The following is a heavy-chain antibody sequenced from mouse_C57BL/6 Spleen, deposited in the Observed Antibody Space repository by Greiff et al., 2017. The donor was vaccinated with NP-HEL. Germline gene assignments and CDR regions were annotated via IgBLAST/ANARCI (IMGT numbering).Heavy chain of an antibody. CDR2: IYPGDGDT. CDR1: GYAFSSYW. Sequence: ESGAELVKPGASVKISCKASGYAFSSYWMNWVKQRPGKGLEWIGQIYPGDGDTNYNGKFKGKATLTADKSSSTAYMQLSSLTSEDSAVYFCARSYYSNYGWYFDVWGTGTTVTVSS. V-gene: IGHV1-80*01. D-gene: IGHD2-5*01. J-gene: IGHJ1*03. CDR3: ARSYYSNYGWYFDV.